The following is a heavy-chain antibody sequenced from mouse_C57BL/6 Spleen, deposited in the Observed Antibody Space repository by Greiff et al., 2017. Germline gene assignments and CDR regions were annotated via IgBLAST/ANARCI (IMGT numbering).Heavy chain of an antibody. J-gene: IGHJ4*01. Sequence: DVKLQESGPGMVKPSQSLSLTCTVTGYSITSGYDWHWIRHFPGNKLEWMGYISYSGSTNYNPSLKSRISITHDTSKNHFFLKLNSVTTEDTATYYCARALWDYYAMDYWGQGTSVTVSS. CDR2: ISYSGST. V-gene: IGHV3-1*01. CDR1: GYSITSGYD. D-gene: IGHD6-1*01. CDR3: ARALWDYYAMDY.